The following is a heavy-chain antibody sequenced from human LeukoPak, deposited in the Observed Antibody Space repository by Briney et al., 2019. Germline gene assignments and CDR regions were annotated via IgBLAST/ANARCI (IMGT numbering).Heavy chain of an antibody. CDR1: GFTFSSYG. Sequence: PGGSLRLSCAASGFTFSSYGMHWVRQAAGKGLEWVAVIWYDGSNKYYADSVKGRFTISRDNSKNTLYLQMNSLRAEDTAVYYCARDPSSTGYNDAFDIWGQGTMVTVSS. CDR3: ARDPSSTGYNDAFDI. CDR2: IWYDGSNK. D-gene: IGHD3-22*01. V-gene: IGHV3-33*01. J-gene: IGHJ3*02.